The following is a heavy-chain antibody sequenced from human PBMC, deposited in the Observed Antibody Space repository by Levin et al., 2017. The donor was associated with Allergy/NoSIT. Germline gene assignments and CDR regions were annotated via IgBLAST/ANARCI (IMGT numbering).Heavy chain of an antibody. CDR3: ARTPGGVVAGQL. J-gene: IGHJ4*02. D-gene: IGHD6-19*01. V-gene: IGHV3-21*01. CDR1: GFTFSNYA. Sequence: KHGESLKISCAASGFTFSNYAMNWVRQAPGKGLEWVSSISTSSNYIYYADSVKGRFTISRDNAKNSLYLQMNSLRAEDTAVYYCARTPGGVVAGQLWGPGTLVTVSS. CDR2: ISTSSNYI.